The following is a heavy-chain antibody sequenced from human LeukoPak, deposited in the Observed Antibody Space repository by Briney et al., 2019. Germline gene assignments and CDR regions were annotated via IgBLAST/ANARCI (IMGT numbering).Heavy chain of an antibody. Sequence: GSLRLSCAASGFTFSSSAMTWVRQAPGEGLQWVSSVISNGGSTYHADSVRGRFAISRDNSKNTLYLQMNSLRAEDTAIYYCAREGGGLTVAGRRGIDYWGQGSLVIVSS. V-gene: IGHV3-23*01. D-gene: IGHD6-19*01. CDR2: VISNGGST. CDR1: GFTFSSSA. J-gene: IGHJ4*02. CDR3: AREGGGLTVAGRRGIDY.